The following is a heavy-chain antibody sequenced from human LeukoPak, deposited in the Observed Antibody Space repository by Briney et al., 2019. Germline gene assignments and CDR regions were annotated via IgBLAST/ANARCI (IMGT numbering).Heavy chain of an antibody. V-gene: IGHV4-39*01. CDR3: ARLVRGVVNWFDP. CDR1: GGSISSSSYY. D-gene: IGHD3-10*01. Sequence: SETLSLTCTVSGGSISSSSYYWGWIRQPPGKGLGWIGSIYYSGSTYYNPSLKSRVTISVDTSKNQFSLKLSSVTAADTAVYYCARLVRGVVNWFDPWGQGTLVTVSS. J-gene: IGHJ5*02. CDR2: IYYSGST.